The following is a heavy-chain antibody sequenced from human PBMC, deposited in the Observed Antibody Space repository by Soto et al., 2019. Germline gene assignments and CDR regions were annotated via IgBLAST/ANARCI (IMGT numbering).Heavy chain of an antibody. V-gene: IGHV3-30*18. Sequence: QVQLVESGGGVVQPGRSLRLSCAASGFSFSSSGVHWVRQAPGKGLEWVADIFYDGSKIHYADSVKGRFTISRDNSKNTVHLQMNSLRPEDTAVYYCAKDLTGPSDYWGQGTLVTVSS. CDR3: AKDLTGPSDY. CDR2: IFYDGSKI. J-gene: IGHJ4*02. CDR1: GFSFSSSG. D-gene: IGHD3-9*01.